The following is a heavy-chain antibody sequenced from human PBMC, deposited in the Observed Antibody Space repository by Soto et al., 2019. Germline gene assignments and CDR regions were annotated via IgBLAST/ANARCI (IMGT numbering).Heavy chain of an antibody. Sequence: SETLSLTCAVSGGSISSGGYSWSWIRQPPGKGLEWIGYIYHSGSTYYNPSLKSRVTISVDRSKNQFSLKLSSVTAADTAVYYCARGIGELLKLDYWGQGTLVTVSS. V-gene: IGHV4-30-2*01. J-gene: IGHJ4*02. D-gene: IGHD3-10*01. CDR1: GGSISSGGYS. CDR3: ARGIGELLKLDY. CDR2: IYHSGST.